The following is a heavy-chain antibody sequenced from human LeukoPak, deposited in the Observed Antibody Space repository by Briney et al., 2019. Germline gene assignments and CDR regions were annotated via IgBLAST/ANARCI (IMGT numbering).Heavy chain of an antibody. Sequence: PGGSLRLSCAASGFTFSSYSMNWVRQAPGKGLEWVSSISSSSSYIYYADSVKGRFTISRDNAKNSLYLQMNSLRAEDTAVYYCASGGRAFDAFDIWGQGTMVTVSS. V-gene: IGHV3-21*01. J-gene: IGHJ3*02. CDR2: ISSSSSYI. D-gene: IGHD3-10*01. CDR1: GFTFSSYS. CDR3: ASGGRAFDAFDI.